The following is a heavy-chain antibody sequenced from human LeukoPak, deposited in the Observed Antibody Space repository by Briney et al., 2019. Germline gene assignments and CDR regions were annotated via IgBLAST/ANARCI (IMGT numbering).Heavy chain of an antibody. CDR2: IKQDGSEK. D-gene: IGHD3-22*01. Sequence: GGSLRLSCAASGFTFSSYWMSWVRQAPGKGLEWVANIKQDGSEKYYVDSVKGRFTISRDNAKNSLYLQMNSLRAEDTAVYYCAIPMYYYDSSGYYSFDYWGRGTLVTVSS. CDR3: AIPMYYYDSSGYYSFDY. CDR1: GFTFSSYW. J-gene: IGHJ4*02. V-gene: IGHV3-7*01.